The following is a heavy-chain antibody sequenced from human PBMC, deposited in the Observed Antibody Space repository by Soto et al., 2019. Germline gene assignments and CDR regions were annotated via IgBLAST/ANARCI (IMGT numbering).Heavy chain of an antibody. V-gene: IGHV3-11*06. CDR2: INGSSGYT. CDR3: ARDRGGYGPPDV. Sequence: QVQLVESGGGLVKPGGSLRLSCAASGFSFSDSYMSWVSQAPGKGLEWVAYINGSSGYTGNADSVKGRFTISRDNAKNSLYLQMNSLRVEDTAVYYCARDRGGYGPPDVWGQRTTVTVSS. D-gene: IGHD3-10*01. J-gene: IGHJ6*02. CDR1: GFSFSDSY.